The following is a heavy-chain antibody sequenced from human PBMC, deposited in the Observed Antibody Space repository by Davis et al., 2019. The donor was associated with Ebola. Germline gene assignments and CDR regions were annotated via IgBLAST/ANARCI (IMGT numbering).Heavy chain of an antibody. CDR2: MNPNSGNT. CDR1: GYTFTSYD. Sequence: AASVKVSCKVSGYTFTSYDINWVRQATGQGLEWMGWMNPNSGNTGYAQKFQGRVTMTRNTSISTAYMELSSLRSEDTAVYYCARELTDYIWGSYKNYFDYWGQGTLVTVSS. D-gene: IGHD3-16*01. V-gene: IGHV1-8*01. J-gene: IGHJ4*02. CDR3: ARELTDYIWGSYKNYFDY.